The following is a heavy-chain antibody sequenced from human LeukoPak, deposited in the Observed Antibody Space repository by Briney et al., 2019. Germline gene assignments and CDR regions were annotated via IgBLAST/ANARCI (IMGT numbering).Heavy chain of an antibody. CDR3: AKDRYSYGPPYFDY. CDR1: GFTFSSYG. D-gene: IGHD5-18*01. CDR2: ISYDGTNK. V-gene: IGHV3-30*18. J-gene: IGHJ4*02. Sequence: GGSLRLSCAASGFTFSSYGMHWVRQAPGKGLEWVAVISYDGTNKYYADSVKGRFTISRDNSKNTLYLQMNSLRAEDTAVYYCAKDRYSYGPPYFDYWGQGTLVTVSS.